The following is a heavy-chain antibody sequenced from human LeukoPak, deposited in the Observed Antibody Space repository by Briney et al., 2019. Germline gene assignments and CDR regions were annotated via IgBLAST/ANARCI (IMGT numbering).Heavy chain of an antibody. D-gene: IGHD6-13*01. CDR2: IIPILGIA. V-gene: IGHV1-69*04. CDR1: GGTFTSYA. J-gene: IGHJ4*02. CDR3: ARGHSSSWDPFDY. Sequence: SVTVSCTASGGTFTSYAISWVRQAPGQGLEWMGRIIPILGIANYAQKFQGRVTITADKSTSTAYMELSSLRSEDTAVYYCARGHSSSWDPFDYWGQGTLVTVSS.